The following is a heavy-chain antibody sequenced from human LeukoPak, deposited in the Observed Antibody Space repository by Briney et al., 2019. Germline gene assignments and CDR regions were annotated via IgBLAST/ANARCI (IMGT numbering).Heavy chain of an antibody. CDR3: ARVVLYSSSWYDTTYFDY. Sequence: SETLSLTCAVYGGSFSGYYWSWIRQPPGEGLEWIGEINHSGSTNYNPSLKSRVTISVDTSKNQFSLKLSSVTAADTAVYYCARVVLYSSSWYDTTYFDYWGQGTLVTVSS. D-gene: IGHD6-13*01. CDR2: INHSGST. CDR1: GGSFSGYY. J-gene: IGHJ4*02. V-gene: IGHV4-34*01.